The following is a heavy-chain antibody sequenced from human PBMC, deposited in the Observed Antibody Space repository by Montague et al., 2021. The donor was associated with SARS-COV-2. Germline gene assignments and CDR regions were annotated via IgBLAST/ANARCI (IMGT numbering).Heavy chain of an antibody. Sequence: SETLSLTCAVYGASFSGYYWNFIRQPPGKGLEWLGEISHSGTTKYSPSLKSRFTISADTSKNQFSLTLTSVTAADTAVYFCARRPGRVWGLDVWGHGTTVTVSS. CDR1: GASFSGYY. J-gene: IGHJ6*02. D-gene: IGHD3-10*01. V-gene: IGHV4-34*01. CDR3: ARRPGRVWGLDV. CDR2: ISHSGTT.